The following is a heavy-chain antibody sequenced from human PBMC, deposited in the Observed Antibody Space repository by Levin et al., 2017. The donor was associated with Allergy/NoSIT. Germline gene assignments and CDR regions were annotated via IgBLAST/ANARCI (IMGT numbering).Heavy chain of an antibody. J-gene: IGHJ6*03. D-gene: IGHD4-11*01. Sequence: SETLSLTCTVSGGSISSSSYYWGWIRQPPGKGLEWIGSVFYSASTYYNPSLRGRVTISVDTSKYQFSLKLTSVTAADAAVYYCARTPRAVTTVIYYHYMDVWGKGTTVTVSS. CDR1: GGSISSSSYY. CDR2: VFYSAST. V-gene: IGHV4-39*01. CDR3: ARTPRAVTTVIYYHYMDV.